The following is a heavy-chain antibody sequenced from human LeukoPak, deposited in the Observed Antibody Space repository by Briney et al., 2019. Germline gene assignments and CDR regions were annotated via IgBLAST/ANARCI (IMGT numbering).Heavy chain of an antibody. CDR1: GFIFSNYA. J-gene: IGHJ4*02. CDR2: ISGGGDNT. D-gene: IGHD5-24*01. CDR3: AKRADGYKFDY. V-gene: IGHV3-23*01. Sequence: PGGSLRLSCAASGFIFSNYAMSWVRQAPGKGLEWVSTISGGGDNTYYADSVTGRFTISRDISKNTLYLQMNSLRAEDTAVYYCAKRADGYKFDYWGQGTLVTVSS.